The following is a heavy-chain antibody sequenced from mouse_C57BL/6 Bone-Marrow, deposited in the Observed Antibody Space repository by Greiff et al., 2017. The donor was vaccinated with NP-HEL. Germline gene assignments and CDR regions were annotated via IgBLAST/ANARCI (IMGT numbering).Heavy chain of an antibody. CDR2: IHPNSGST. Sequence: VQLQQPGAELVKPGASVKLSCKASGYTFTSYWMHWVKQRPGQGLEWIGMIHPNSGSTNYNEKFKSKATLTVDKSSSTAYMQLSSLTSEDSAVYYCARTYYYGSSYRLYYFDYWGQGTTLTVSS. CDR3: ARTYYYGSSYRLYYFDY. V-gene: IGHV1-64*01. J-gene: IGHJ2*01. CDR1: GYTFTSYW. D-gene: IGHD1-1*01.